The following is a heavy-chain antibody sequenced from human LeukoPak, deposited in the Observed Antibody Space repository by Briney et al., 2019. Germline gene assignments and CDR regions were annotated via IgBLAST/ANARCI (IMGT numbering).Heavy chain of an antibody. CDR3: AKGISNYYGSGSYFTPDY. J-gene: IGHJ4*02. Sequence: GGSLRLSCAASGFTFSSYAMSWVRQAPGKGLEWVSAISGSGGSTYYADSVKGRFTISRDNSKNTLYLQMNSLRAEDTAVYYCAKGISNYYGSGSYFTPDYWGQGTLVTVSS. CDR2: ISGSGGST. D-gene: IGHD3-10*01. CDR1: GFTFSSYA. V-gene: IGHV3-23*01.